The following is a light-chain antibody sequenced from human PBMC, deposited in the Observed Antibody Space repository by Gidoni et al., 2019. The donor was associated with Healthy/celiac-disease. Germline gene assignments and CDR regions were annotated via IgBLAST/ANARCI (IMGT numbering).Light chain of an antibody. Sequence: GEPASISCRSSQSLLHSNGYNYLDWYLQKPGQSPQLLIYLGSNRASGVPDRFSGSGSGTDFTLKISRGEAEDVGVYYCMQALQTPPFTFGPGTKVDIK. V-gene: IGKV2-28*01. CDR3: MQALQTPPFT. CDR2: LGS. CDR1: QSLLHSNGYNY. J-gene: IGKJ3*01.